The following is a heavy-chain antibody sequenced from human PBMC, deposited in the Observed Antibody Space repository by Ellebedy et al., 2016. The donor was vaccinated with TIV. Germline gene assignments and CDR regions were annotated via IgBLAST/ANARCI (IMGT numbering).Heavy chain of an antibody. CDR2: ISAYSGNT. J-gene: IGHJ4*02. D-gene: IGHD2-15*01. V-gene: IGHV1-18*04. CDR3: ATMHICRGPTCYSKGRDFDY. CDR1: GYIFTGYG. Sequence: ASVKVSXXASGYIFTGYGITWVRQAPGQGLEWMGWISAYSGNTNYAQKVQGRVTMTEDTFTDTAYMELTSLRSEDTAVYYCATMHICRGPTCYSKGRDFDYWGQGTLVSVSS.